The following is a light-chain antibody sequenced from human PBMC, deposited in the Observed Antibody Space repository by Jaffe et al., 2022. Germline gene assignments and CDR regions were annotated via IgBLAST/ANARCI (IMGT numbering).Light chain of an antibody. Sequence: DIQMTQSPSSLSASVGDRVTITCRASQSISSYLNWYQQKPGKAPKLLIYAASSLQSGVPSRFSGSGSGTDFTLTISSLQPEDFATYYCQQSYSTPHPFGQGTKVEIK. CDR1: QSISSY. V-gene: IGKV1-39*01. CDR2: AAS. CDR3: QQSYSTPHP. J-gene: IGKJ1*01.